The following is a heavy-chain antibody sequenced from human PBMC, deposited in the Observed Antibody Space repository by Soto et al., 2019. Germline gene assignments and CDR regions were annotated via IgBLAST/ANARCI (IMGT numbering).Heavy chain of an antibody. CDR3: AREHTRLPFGYYFDS. Sequence: PSETLSLTCTVSGGSITSAGYYWTWIRQHPGKGLEWIACIYYSGTTSYSPSLRSRLTISVDTSKSQFSLKLTSVTAADTAVYYCAREHTRLPFGYYFDSWGQGNLVTVSS. J-gene: IGHJ4*02. CDR1: GGSITSAGYY. CDR2: IYYSGTT. D-gene: IGHD3-10*01. V-gene: IGHV4-31*03.